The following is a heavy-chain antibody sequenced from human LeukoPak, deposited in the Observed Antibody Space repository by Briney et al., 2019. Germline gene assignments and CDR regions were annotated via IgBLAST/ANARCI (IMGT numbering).Heavy chain of an antibody. V-gene: IGHV1-69*13. D-gene: IGHD1-1*01. CDR1: GGTFSSYA. Sequence: SVKVSCKASGGTFSSYAISWVRQAPGQGLEWMGGIIPIFGTANYAQKFQGRVTITADESTSTAYMELSSLRSEDTAVYYCARGRSSSERYYYYGMDVWGQGTTVTVSS. CDR3: ARGRSSSERYYYYGMDV. J-gene: IGHJ6*02. CDR2: IIPIFGTA.